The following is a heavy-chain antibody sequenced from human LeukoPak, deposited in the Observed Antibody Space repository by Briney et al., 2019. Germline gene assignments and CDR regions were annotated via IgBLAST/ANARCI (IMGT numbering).Heavy chain of an antibody. V-gene: IGHV4-4*07. CDR2: IYTSGST. D-gene: IGHD6-13*01. J-gene: IGHJ3*02. Sequence: PSETLSLTCAVSGGSISTYYWSWIRQPAGKGLEWIGRIYTSGSTNYNPSLKSRVTMSVDTSKNQFSLNLRSVTAADTAVYYCARLPGGASSSVVAFDIWGHGTMVAISS. CDR1: GGSISTYY. CDR3: ARLPGGASSSVVAFDI.